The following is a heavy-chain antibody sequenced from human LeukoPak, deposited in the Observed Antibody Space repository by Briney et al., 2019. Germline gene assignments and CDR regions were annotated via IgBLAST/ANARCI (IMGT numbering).Heavy chain of an antibody. J-gene: IGHJ4*02. D-gene: IGHD5-18*01. CDR3: AKDPYSYGSYFDY. CDR2: IWYDGRDK. CDR1: GFTFSGCG. Sequence: GGSLRLSCAASGFTFSGCGMHCVRQAPGKGLEWVAFIWYDGRDKYYADSVKGRFTISRDNSKNTLYLQMNSLRAEDTAMYYCAKDPYSYGSYFDYWGQGTLVTVSS. V-gene: IGHV3-30*02.